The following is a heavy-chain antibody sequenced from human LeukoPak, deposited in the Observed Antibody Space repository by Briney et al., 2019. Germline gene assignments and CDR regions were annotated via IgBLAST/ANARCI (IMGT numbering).Heavy chain of an antibody. CDR3: TNFDYGSDFDY. CDR1: GFTFSDYY. V-gene: IGHV3-11*04. D-gene: IGHD4-17*01. Sequence: GGSLRLSCAASGFTFSDYYMSWIRQAPGKGLEWVSYISGSGSTIYYADSVKGRFTISRDNAKNSLYLQMNSLRAEDTAVYYCTNFDYGSDFDYWGQGTLVTVSS. CDR2: ISGSGSTI. J-gene: IGHJ4*02.